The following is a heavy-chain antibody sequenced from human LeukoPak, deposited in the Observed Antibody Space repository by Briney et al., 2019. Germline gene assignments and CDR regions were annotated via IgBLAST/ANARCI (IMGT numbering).Heavy chain of an antibody. CDR3: ARFAAGGSYYYYMDV. CDR2: ISSSGNII. D-gene: IGHD6-25*01. CDR1: GFSFSTYS. V-gene: IGHV3-48*03. J-gene: IGHJ6*03. Sequence: GGSLRLSCAASGFSFSTYSLNWIRQAPGKGLEWVSYISSSGNIIYYADSVKGRFTVSRDNAQNSLYLQMNGLGAEDTAVYYCARFAAGGSYYYYMDVWGKGTTVTVSS.